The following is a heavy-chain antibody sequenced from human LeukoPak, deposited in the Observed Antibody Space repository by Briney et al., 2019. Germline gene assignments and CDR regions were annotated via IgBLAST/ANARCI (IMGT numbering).Heavy chain of an antibody. CDR2: ISWNSGSI. CDR3: AKGGLRLGELSFN. J-gene: IGHJ4*02. Sequence: ALRLSCAASGFTFSSYGMHWVRQAPGKGLEWVSGISWNSGSIGYADSVRGRFTISRDNAKNSLYLQMNSLRAEDTALYYCAKGGLRLGELSFNWGQGTLVTVSS. V-gene: IGHV3-9*01. D-gene: IGHD3-16*02. CDR1: GFTFSSYG.